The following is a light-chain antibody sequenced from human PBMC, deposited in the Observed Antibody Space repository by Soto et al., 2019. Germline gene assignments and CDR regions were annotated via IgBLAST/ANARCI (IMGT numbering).Light chain of an antibody. CDR3: QQSYSTPIT. Sequence: DIQMTQSPSTLSAYVGDRVTITCRASQSVINWLAWYQQKPGKAPKLLIYAASSLQSGVPSRFSGSGSGTDFTLTISSLQPEDFATYYCQQSYSTPITFGQGTRLEIK. CDR2: AAS. CDR1: QSVINW. V-gene: IGKV1-39*01. J-gene: IGKJ5*01.